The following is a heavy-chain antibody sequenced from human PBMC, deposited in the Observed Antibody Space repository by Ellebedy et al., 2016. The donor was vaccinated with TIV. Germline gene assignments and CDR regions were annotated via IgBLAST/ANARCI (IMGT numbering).Heavy chain of an antibody. Sequence: SVKVSCXASGGTFSSYSFNWVRQAPGQGLEWLGRIMPTVALPNYAQKFQGRVTITADQSTSTAYMELRSLRSEDTAVYYCAIIPRIYGDSAAEYFLLWGQGTLVIVSS. V-gene: IGHV1-69*02. D-gene: IGHD4-17*01. J-gene: IGHJ1*01. CDR2: IMPTVALP. CDR1: GGTFSSYS. CDR3: AIIPRIYGDSAAEYFLL.